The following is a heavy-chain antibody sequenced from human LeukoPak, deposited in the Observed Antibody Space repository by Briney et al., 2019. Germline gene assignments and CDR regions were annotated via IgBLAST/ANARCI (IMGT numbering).Heavy chain of an antibody. CDR1: GFTVSSNY. CDR3: ASGTTMVQGVIFAY. V-gene: IGHV3-53*01. CDR2: LYSDGST. J-gene: IGHJ4*02. D-gene: IGHD3-10*01. Sequence: GGSLTLSCAASGFTVSSNYMSWVRQAPGEGLGWVSVLYSDGSTYYADSVKGRFTISRDNSKNTLYLQMHSLRAEDTAVYYCASGTTMVQGVIFAYWGQGTLVTVSS.